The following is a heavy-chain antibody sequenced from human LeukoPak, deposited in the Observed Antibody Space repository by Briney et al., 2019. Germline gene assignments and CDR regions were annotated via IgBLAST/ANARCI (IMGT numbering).Heavy chain of an antibody. CDR3: ARVLGVYGSGSYYFDY. CDR1: GFTFSDYY. CDR2: ISGTSSYT. D-gene: IGHD3-10*01. V-gene: IGHV3-11*05. Sequence: GGSLRLSCAASGFTFSDYYMTWVGQAPGKRLEWVSYISGTSSYTTYADSVKGRFTISRDNAKNSLYLQMNSLRAEDTAVYYCARVLGVYGSGSYYFDYWGQGTLVTVSS. J-gene: IGHJ4*02.